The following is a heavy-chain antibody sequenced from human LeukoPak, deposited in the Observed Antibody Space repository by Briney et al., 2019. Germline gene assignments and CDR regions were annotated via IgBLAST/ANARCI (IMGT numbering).Heavy chain of an antibody. D-gene: IGHD1-26*01. CDR2: ISGSGGST. J-gene: IGHJ4*02. Sequence: GGSLRLSCAASGLAFSSYAMSWVRQAPGKGLEWVSAISGSGGSTYYADSVKGRFTISRDNSKNTLYLQMNSLRAEDTAVYYCAKDSESPLVGATYFDYWGQGTLVTVSS. CDR3: AKDSESPLVGATYFDY. CDR1: GLAFSSYA. V-gene: IGHV3-23*01.